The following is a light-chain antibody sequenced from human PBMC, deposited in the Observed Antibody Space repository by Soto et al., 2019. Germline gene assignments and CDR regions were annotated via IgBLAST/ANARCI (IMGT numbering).Light chain of an antibody. CDR1: QNLSRN. CDR3: QQYDKWPHT. J-gene: IGKJ2*01. CDR2: YAS. Sequence: EMVMTQSPATLSVSPGERATLSCRASQNLSRNLAWYQLQPGQAPRLLIFYASTRATGIPARFSGSGSGTDFTLTISSLQSEDFAVYYCQQYDKWPHTFGQGTKLEIK. V-gene: IGKV3-15*01.